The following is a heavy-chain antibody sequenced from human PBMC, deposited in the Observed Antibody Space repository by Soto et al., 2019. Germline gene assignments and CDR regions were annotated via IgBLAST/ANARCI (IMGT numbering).Heavy chain of an antibody. CDR2: IFYSGTT. D-gene: IGHD3-10*01. J-gene: IGHJ4*02. CDR3: ARTRGSSFFDY. CDR1: GGPITSSNYY. V-gene: IGHV4-31*03. Sequence: QVQLRESGPGLVEPSQTLSLTCHVSGGPITSSNYYLSWFRQRPGKGLEWIGYIFYSGTTYTYYNSSLKSRLFMSLDTSKNTLTLWMSAVTAADTAVYYCARTRGSSFFDYWGQGTLGTVSS.